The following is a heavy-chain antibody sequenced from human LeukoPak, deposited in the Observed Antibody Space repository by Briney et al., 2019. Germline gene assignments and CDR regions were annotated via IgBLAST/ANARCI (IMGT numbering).Heavy chain of an antibody. Sequence: SETLSLTCTVSGGSISSSSYYWGWLRQPPGKGLEWIGSIYYSGSTYYNPSLKSRVTISVDTSKNQFSLKLSSVTAADTAVYYCARRVVAADPDAFDIWGQGTMVTVSS. CDR1: GGSISSSSYY. J-gene: IGHJ3*02. CDR3: ARRVVAADPDAFDI. CDR2: IYYSGST. V-gene: IGHV4-39*07. D-gene: IGHD3-22*01.